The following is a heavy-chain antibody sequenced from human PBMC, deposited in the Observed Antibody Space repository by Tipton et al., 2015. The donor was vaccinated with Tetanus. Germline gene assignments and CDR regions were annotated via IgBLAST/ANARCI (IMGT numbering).Heavy chain of an antibody. J-gene: IGHJ4*02. D-gene: IGHD6-6*01. CDR2: IYSGGST. V-gene: IGHV3-53*01. Sequence: QLVQSGGGLIQPGGSLRLSCAASGFTVSSNYMSWVHQAPGKGLEWVSVIYSGGSTYYADSVKGRFTISRDNSKNTLYLQMNSLRSDDTAVYYCARDGHSIELVGMSAYWGQGTLVTVSS. CDR3: ARDGHSIELVGMSAY. CDR1: GFTVSSNY.